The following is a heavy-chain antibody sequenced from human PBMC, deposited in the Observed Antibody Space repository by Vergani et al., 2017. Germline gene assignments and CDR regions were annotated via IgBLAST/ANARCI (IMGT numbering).Heavy chain of an antibody. CDR3: ARDGWELLDYFYYMDV. CDR2: IRYDGSNK. D-gene: IGHD1-26*01. J-gene: IGHJ6*03. Sequence: QVQLVESGGGVVQPGGSLRLSCAASGFTFSSYGMHWVRQAPGKGLEWVAFIRYDGSNKYYADSVKGRFTISRDNSKNTLYLQMNNLRAEDTAVYYCARDGWELLDYFYYMDVWGKGTTVTVSS. V-gene: IGHV3-30*02. CDR1: GFTFSSYG.